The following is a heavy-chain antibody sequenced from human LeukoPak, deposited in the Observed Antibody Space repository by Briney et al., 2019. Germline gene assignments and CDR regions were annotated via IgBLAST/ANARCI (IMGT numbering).Heavy chain of an antibody. CDR1: GFTFSSYS. Sequence: GGSLRLSCVASGFTFSSYSMSWVRQAPGKGLEWVANIKQDGNEKFYVDSVKGRFTISRDNAKNSLFLQMNSLRAADTAVYFCARGGRYMSASWYRSVYYYMDVWGKGTTVTVSS. V-gene: IGHV3-7*01. CDR2: IKQDGNEK. J-gene: IGHJ6*03. CDR3: ARGGRYMSASWYRSVYYYMDV. D-gene: IGHD6-13*01.